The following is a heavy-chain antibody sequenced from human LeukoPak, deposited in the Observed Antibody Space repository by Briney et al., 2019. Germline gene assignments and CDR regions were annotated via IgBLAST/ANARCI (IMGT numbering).Heavy chain of an antibody. CDR3: AKSAIYCSGGSCLDY. D-gene: IGHD2-15*01. CDR2: ISWNSGSI. CDR1: GFTFDDYA. J-gene: IGHJ4*02. Sequence: GRSLRLSCAASGFTFDDYAMHRVRQAPGKGLEWVSGISWNSGSIGYADSVKGRFTISRDNAKNSLYLQMNSLRAEDMALYYCAKSAIYCSGGSCLDYWGQGTLVTVSS. V-gene: IGHV3-9*03.